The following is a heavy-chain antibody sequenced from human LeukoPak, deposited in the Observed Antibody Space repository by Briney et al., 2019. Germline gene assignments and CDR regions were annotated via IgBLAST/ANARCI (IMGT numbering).Heavy chain of an antibody. CDR1: GYTFTSYA. J-gene: IGHJ4*02. CDR3: ARDPGAYDSSGYYYGEYYFDY. D-gene: IGHD3-22*01. V-gene: IGHV1-3*01. CDR2: INAGNGNT. Sequence: GASVKVPCKASGYTFTSYAMHWVRQAPGQRLEWMGWINAGNGNTKYSQKFQGRVTITRDTSASTAYMELSSLRSEDTAVYYCARDPGAYDSSGYYYGEYYFDYWGQGTLVTVSS.